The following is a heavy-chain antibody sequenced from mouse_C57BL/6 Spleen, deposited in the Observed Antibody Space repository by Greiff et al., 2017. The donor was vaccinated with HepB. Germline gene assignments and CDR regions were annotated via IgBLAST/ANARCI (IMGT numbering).Heavy chain of an antibody. CDR3: AILISTVVATGYFDV. Sequence: QVHVKQSGAELVKPGASVKVSCKASGYTFTSYWMHWVKQRPGQGLEWIGRIHPSDSDTNYNQKFKGKATLTVDKSSSTAYMQLSSLTSEASAVYYSAILISTVVATGYFDVWGTGTTVTVSS. V-gene: IGHV1-74*01. CDR1: GYTFTSYW. D-gene: IGHD1-1*01. J-gene: IGHJ1*03. CDR2: IHPSDSDT.